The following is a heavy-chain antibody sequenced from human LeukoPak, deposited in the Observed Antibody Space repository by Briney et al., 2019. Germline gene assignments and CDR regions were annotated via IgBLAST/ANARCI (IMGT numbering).Heavy chain of an antibody. CDR2: IYYSGST. CDR3: ARLGSAYPSSRIDR. J-gene: IGHJ5*02. Sequence: SETLSLTCAVSGYSISSGYYWGWIRQPPGKGLEWIGSIYYSGSTYYKSSLKSRVTIFIDTSNNRLSLRLSSVTAADTAVYYCARLGSAYPSSRIDRWGQGTLVTVSS. D-gene: IGHD3-22*01. CDR1: GYSISSGYY. V-gene: IGHV4-38-2*01.